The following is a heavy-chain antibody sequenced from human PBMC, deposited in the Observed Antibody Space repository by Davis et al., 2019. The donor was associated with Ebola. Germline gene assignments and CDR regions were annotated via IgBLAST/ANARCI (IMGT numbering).Heavy chain of an antibody. CDR3: ARAQFPTTSDH. CDR1: GGTFSSYA. Sequence: SVKVSCKASGGTFSSYAISWVRQAPGQGLEWMGGIIPIFGTANYAQNVQGRVTMTTDTSTSTAYMEVGSLRPDDTAVYYCARAQFPTTSDHWGQGTLVTVSS. CDR2: IIPIFGTA. D-gene: IGHD1-1*01. J-gene: IGHJ4*02. V-gene: IGHV1-69*05.